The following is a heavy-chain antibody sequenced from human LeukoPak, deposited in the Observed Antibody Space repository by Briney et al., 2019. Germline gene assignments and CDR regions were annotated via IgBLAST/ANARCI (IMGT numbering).Heavy chain of an antibody. CDR2: ISYSGSA. CDR3: ARYIWGSYPTFEDY. D-gene: IGHD3-16*02. V-gene: IGHV4-61*01. CDR1: GGSISSSSYY. J-gene: IGHJ4*02. Sequence: PSETLSLTCTVSGGSISSSSYYWSWIRQPPGKGLEWIGYISYSGSANYNPSLKSRVTISVDTSKNQLSLKLSSVTAADTAVYYCARYIWGSYPTFEDYWGQGSLVTVSS.